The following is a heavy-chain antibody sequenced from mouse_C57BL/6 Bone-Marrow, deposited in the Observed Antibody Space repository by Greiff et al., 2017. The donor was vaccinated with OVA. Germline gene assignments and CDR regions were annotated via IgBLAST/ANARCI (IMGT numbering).Heavy chain of an antibody. CDR1: GSTFTSYT. Sequence: VQLQQSGAELARPGASVKMSCKASGSTFTSYTMHWVKQRPEQGLECIGYINPSSGYTKYNQKFKDKATLTADKSSSTAYMQLSSLTSEDSAVYYCARRKGLRREFAYWGQGTLVTVSA. CDR2: INPSSGYT. V-gene: IGHV1-4*01. D-gene: IGHD2-2*01. CDR3: ARRKGLRREFAY. J-gene: IGHJ3*01.